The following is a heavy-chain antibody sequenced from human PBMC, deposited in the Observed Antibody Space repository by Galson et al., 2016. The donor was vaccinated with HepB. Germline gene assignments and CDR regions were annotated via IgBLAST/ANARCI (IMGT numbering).Heavy chain of an antibody. D-gene: IGHD1-26*01. CDR3: ATDRGSY. V-gene: IGHV3-7*03. J-gene: IGHJ4*02. Sequence: SLRLSCAASGFIFSKSWMSWVRQPPGRGLEWVATLKEDGRDKYYVDSEKGRFTISRDNAEKSLYLHMNSLRAEDTALYFCATDRGSYWGQGTLVTVSS. CDR2: LKEDGRDK. CDR1: GFIFSKSW.